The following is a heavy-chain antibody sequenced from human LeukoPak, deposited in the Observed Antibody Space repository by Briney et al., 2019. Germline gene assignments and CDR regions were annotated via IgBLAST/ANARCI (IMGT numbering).Heavy chain of an antibody. CDR3: ARSGPRNGYNYY. CDR1: GGTFSSYA. J-gene: IGHJ4*02. CDR2: IIPIFGTA. D-gene: IGHD5-24*01. V-gene: IGHV1-69*01. Sequence: ASVKVSCKASGGTFSSYAISWVRQAPGQGLEWMGGIIPIFGTANYAQKFQGRVTITADESTSTAYMELSSLRSDDTAVYYCARSGPRNGYNYYWGQGTLVTVSS.